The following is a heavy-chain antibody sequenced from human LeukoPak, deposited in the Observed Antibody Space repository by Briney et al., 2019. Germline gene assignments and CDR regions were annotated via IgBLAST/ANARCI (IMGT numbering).Heavy chain of an antibody. Sequence: GGSLRLSCAASGFTFDDYAMHWVRQAPGKGLEWVSGISWNSGSIGYADSVKGGFTISRDNAKNSLYLQMNSLRAEDMALYYCAKDKAQWLVPGGFDYWGQGTLVTVSS. CDR1: GFTFDDYA. J-gene: IGHJ4*02. CDR2: ISWNSGSI. D-gene: IGHD6-19*01. CDR3: AKDKAQWLVPGGFDY. V-gene: IGHV3-9*03.